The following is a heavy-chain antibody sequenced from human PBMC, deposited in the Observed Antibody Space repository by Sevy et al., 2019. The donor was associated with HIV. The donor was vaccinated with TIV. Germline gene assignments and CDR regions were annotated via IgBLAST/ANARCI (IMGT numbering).Heavy chain of an antibody. CDR2: IWYDGSNK. CDR3: AGVRYYDSRGAFDI. CDR1: GFTFSSYG. J-gene: IGHJ3*02. V-gene: IGHV3-33*01. D-gene: IGHD3-22*01. Sequence: GGSLRLSCAASGFTFSSYGMHWVRQAPGKGLEWVAVIWYDGSNKYYADSLKGRFTISRDNSKNTLYLQMNSLRAEDTAVYYCAGVRYYDSRGAFDIWGQGTMVTVSS.